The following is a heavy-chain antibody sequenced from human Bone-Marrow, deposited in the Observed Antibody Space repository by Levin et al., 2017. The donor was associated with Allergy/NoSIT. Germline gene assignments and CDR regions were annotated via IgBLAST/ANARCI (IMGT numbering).Heavy chain of an antibody. Sequence: GESLKISCVASGFTFSAYTMNWVRQTPGKGLEWVSSISDFGTSIYYADSLKGRFTVSRDNAKNSLFLQMSNLRGEDTGVYYCARDGGGYRFGSDFYYGMDVWGQGTTVTVSS. V-gene: IGHV3-21*01. CDR3: ARDGGGYRFGSDFYYGMDV. CDR1: GFTFSAYT. J-gene: IGHJ6*02. CDR2: ISDFGTSI. D-gene: IGHD5-18*01.